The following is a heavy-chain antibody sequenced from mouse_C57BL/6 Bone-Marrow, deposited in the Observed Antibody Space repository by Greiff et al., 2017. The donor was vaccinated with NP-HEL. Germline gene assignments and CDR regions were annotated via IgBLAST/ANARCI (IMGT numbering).Heavy chain of an antibody. CDR3: AREYDGYYSAY. CDR1: GYAFSSSW. Sequence: VQLQQSGPELVKPGASVKISCKASGYAFSSSWMNWVKQRPGTGLEWIGRIYPGDGDTNYNGKFKGKATLTADKSSSTSYMQLSSLTSEDSAVYFCAREYDGYYSAYWGQGTLVTVSA. V-gene: IGHV1-82*01. CDR2: IYPGDGDT. J-gene: IGHJ3*01. D-gene: IGHD2-3*01.